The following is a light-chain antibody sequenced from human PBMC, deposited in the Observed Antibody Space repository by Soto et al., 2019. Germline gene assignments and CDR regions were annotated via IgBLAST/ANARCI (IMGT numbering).Light chain of an antibody. CDR2: GAS. J-gene: IGKJ5*01. CDR1: QGISTW. V-gene: IGKV1-12*01. CDR3: QQANSFPIT. Sequence: DIQMTQSPSSFSASTGDRVTITCRASQGISTWLAWYQQKAGKAPNLLIYGASNLHSGVPSRFSGSGSGTNFTLTISSLQPEDFATYYCQQANSFPITFGQGTRLEIK.